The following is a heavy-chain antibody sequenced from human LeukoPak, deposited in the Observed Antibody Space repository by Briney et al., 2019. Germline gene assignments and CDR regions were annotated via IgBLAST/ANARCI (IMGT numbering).Heavy chain of an antibody. D-gene: IGHD2-2*01. V-gene: IGHV3-15*01. J-gene: IGHJ5*02. CDR3: TRGRYCSSTSCSPNWFDP. Sequence: GGSLRLSCAASGFTFSIAWMSWVRQAPGKGLERVGSIKSRTDGGTTDYAAPVKGRFTISRDDSKNTLYLQMNSLKTEDTAVYYCTRGRYCSSTSCSPNWFDPWGQGTLVTVSS. CDR1: GFTFSIAW. CDR2: IKSRTDGGTT.